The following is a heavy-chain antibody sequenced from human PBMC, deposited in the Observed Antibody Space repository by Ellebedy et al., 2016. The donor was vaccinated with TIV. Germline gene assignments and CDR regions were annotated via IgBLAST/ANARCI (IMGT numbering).Heavy chain of an antibody. CDR1: GGSISSYY. Sequence: MPGGSLRLSCTVSGGSISSYYWSWIRQPPGKGLEWIGYIYYSGSTNYNPSLKSRVTISVDTSKNQFSLKLSSVTAADTAVYYCARGGNDYGDYNWFDPWGQGTLVTVSS. CDR3: ARGGNDYGDYNWFDP. D-gene: IGHD4-17*01. V-gene: IGHV4-59*01. J-gene: IGHJ5*02. CDR2: IYYSGST.